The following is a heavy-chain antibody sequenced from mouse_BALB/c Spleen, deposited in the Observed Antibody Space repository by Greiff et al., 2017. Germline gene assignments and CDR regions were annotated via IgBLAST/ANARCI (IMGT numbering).Heavy chain of an antibody. CDR2: IWGGGST. V-gene: IGHV2-6-4*01. CDR1: GFSLSSYS. J-gene: IGHJ3*01. CDR3: ARKRGDWFAY. Sequence: QVQLKESGPGLVAPSQCLSITCNVSGFSLSSYSVHWVRQPPGKGLEWLGTIWGGGSTAYNSALISRLSISKDNSTSQAFLKMNSLQTDDTAMYSGARKRGDWFAYWGKGTLVTVS.